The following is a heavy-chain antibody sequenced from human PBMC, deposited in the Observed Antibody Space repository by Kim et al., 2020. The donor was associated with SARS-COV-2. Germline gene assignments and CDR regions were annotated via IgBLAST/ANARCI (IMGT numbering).Heavy chain of an antibody. CDR1: GYTFTGYY. CDR3: ASELLWFGELLSPNDY. J-gene: IGHJ4*02. Sequence: ASVKVSCKASGYTFTGYYMHWVRQAPGQGLEWMGRINPNSGGTNYAQKFQGRVTMTRDTSISTAYMELSRLRSDDTAVYYCASELLWFGELLSPNDYWGQGTLVTVSS. V-gene: IGHV1-2*06. D-gene: IGHD3-10*01. CDR2: INPNSGGT.